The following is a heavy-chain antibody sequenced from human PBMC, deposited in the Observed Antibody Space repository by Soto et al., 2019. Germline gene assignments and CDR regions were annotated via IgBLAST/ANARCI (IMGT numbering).Heavy chain of an antibody. CDR2: IYSGGST. V-gene: IGHV3-53*01. CDR1: GFTVSSNY. J-gene: IGHJ6*02. Sequence: PGGSLSLSCAASGFTVSSNYMSWVRQAPGKGLEWVSVIYSGGSTYYADSVKGRFTISRDNSKNTLYLQMNSLRAEDTAVYYCARDHPHYGMDVWGQGTTVTVSS. CDR3: ARDHPHYGMDV.